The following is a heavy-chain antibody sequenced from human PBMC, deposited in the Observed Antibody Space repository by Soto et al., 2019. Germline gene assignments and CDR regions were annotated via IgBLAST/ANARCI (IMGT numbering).Heavy chain of an antibody. CDR1: GFTFSSYG. J-gene: IGHJ5*02. CDR3: AKTSSYQLLVHWFDP. V-gene: IGHV3-30*18. Sequence: GGSLRLSCAASGFTFSSYGMHWVRQAPGKGLEWVAVISYDGSNKYYADSVKGRFTISRDNSKNTLYLQMNSLRAEDTAVYYCAKTSSYQLLVHWFDPWGQGTLVTVSS. D-gene: IGHD2-2*01. CDR2: ISYDGSNK.